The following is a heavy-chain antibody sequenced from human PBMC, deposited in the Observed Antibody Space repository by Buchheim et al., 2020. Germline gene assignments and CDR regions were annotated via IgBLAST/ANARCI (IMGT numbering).Heavy chain of an antibody. V-gene: IGHV4-34*01. J-gene: IGHJ4*02. CDR2: INHSGST. CDR3: ARGEMVRGRRVVRGVNFDY. D-gene: IGHD3-10*01. CDR1: GGSFSGYY. Sequence: QVQLQQWGAGLLKPSETLSLTCAVYGGSFSGYYWSWIRQPPGKGLEWIGEINHSGSTNYNPSLKSRVTISVDTSNNQFSLKLSSVTAADTAVYYCARGEMVRGRRVVRGVNFDYWGQGTL.